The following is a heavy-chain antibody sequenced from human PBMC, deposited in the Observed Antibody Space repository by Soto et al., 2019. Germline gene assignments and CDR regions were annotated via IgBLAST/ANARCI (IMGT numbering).Heavy chain of an antibody. V-gene: IGHV3-30*03. CDR3: ATGNSPVNVH. D-gene: IGHD3-16*02. CDR1: GFTFSSYG. Sequence: PGGSLRLSCAASGFTFSSYGMHWVRQAPGKGLEWVAVISYDGSNKYYADSVKGRFTISRDNSKNTLYLQMNSLRAEDTAVYYCATGNSPVNVHWGQGTLVTVSS. J-gene: IGHJ4*02. CDR2: ISYDGSNK.